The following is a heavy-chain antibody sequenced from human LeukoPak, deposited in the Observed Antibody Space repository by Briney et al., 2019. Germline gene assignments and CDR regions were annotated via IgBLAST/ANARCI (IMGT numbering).Heavy chain of an antibody. Sequence: GGSLRLSCAASGFTFSSYGMHWVRQAPGKGLEWVAVIWYDGSNKYYADSVKGRFTISRDNSKNTLYLQMNRLRAEDTAVYYCARDYCGGDCCLFDYWGQGTLVTVSS. CDR2: IWYDGSNK. CDR3: ARDYCGGDCCLFDY. CDR1: GFTFSSYG. V-gene: IGHV3-33*01. J-gene: IGHJ4*02. D-gene: IGHD2-21*02.